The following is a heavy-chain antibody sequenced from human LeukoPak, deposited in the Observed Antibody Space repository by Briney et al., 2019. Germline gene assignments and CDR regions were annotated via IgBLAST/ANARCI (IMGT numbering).Heavy chain of an antibody. V-gene: IGHV3-48*01. Sequence: PGGSLRLSCAASGFTFSSYSMNWVRQAPGKGLEWVSYISSSSSTIYYADSVKGRFTISRDNAKNSLYLRMNSLRAEDTAVYYCARSTLGYCSSTSCSLDYWGQGTLVTVSS. CDR3: ARSTLGYCSSTSCSLDY. D-gene: IGHD2-2*01. CDR1: GFTFSSYS. J-gene: IGHJ4*02. CDR2: ISSSSSTI.